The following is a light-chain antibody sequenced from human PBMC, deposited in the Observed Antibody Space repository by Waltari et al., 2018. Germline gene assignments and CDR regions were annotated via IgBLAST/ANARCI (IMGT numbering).Light chain of an antibody. V-gene: IGKV1-9*01. CDR1: QDISRY. CDR3: QQLNVYPFT. J-gene: IGKJ3*01. CDR2: AAS. Sequence: DIELTQSPSFLSASVRDRVTITCRASQDISRYLAWYQQKPGKAPKLLIYAASTLQSGVPSRFSGSGSGTEFTLTISSLQPEDFATYYCQQLNVYPFTFGPGAEVDVK.